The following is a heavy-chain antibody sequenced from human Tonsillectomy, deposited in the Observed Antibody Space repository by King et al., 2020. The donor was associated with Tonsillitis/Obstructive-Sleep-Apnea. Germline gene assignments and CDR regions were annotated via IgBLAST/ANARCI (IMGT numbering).Heavy chain of an antibody. D-gene: IGHD3-3*02. V-gene: IGHV2-5*02. CDR3: ARISGDLFFDY. CDR1: GFSLSTGVG. CDR2: IYWDDDQ. J-gene: IGHJ4*02. Sequence: TLKESGPALVKPTQTLTLTCSFSGFSLSTGVGVGWIRQPPGKALEWLALIYWDDDQRYRPSLKSRLSITKDSSKNQVVLTMTNMDPVDAATYFCARISGDLFFDYWGQGTLVTVSS.